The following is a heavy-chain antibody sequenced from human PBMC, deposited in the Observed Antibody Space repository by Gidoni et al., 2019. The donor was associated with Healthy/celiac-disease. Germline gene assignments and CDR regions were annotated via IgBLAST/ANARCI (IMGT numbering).Heavy chain of an antibody. CDR2: IYWDDDK. V-gene: IGHV2-5*02. D-gene: IGHD2-15*01. CDR1: AFSLTTSGLG. J-gene: IGHJ4*02. CDR3: AHRAGYCSGGSCYPFDY. Sequence: QITLKESGPTLVNPTQTLTLTCTFSAFSLTTSGLGVGWIRHPPGKALEWLALIYWDDDKRYNPSLKSRLTVTKDTYKNQVVLTMTSMDAVETATYDCAHRAGYCSGGSCYPFDYWGQGTLVTVSS.